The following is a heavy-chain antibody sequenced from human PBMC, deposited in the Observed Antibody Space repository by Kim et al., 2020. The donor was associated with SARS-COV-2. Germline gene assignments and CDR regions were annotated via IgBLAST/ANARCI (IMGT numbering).Heavy chain of an antibody. CDR3: ARDWELIQDGMDV. D-gene: IGHD1-7*01. Sequence: YAVSVKSRININADTSKNQFSLQLSSVTPEDTAIYYCARDWELIQDGMDVWGQGTTVTVSS. V-gene: IGHV6-1*01. J-gene: IGHJ6*02.